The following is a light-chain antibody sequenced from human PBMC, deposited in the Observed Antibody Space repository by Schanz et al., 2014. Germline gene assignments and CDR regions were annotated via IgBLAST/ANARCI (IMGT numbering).Light chain of an antibody. CDR1: ETINSN. CDR2: GAS. J-gene: IGKJ3*01. V-gene: IGKV3-15*01. CDR3: QQYNKWPPLFT. Sequence: EIVMTQSPATLSVSPGERATLSCRASETINSNLAWYQQKRGQVPRLLIYGASTRATGIPARFSGSGSGTEFTLTISSLQSEDFAVYYCQQYNKWPPLFTFGPGTKVDIK.